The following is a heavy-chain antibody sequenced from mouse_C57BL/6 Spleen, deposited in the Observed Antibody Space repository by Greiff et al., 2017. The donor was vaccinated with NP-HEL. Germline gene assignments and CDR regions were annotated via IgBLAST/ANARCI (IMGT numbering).Heavy chain of an antibody. Sequence: EVKLEESGGGLVKPGGSLKLSCAASGFTFSSYAMSWVRQTPEKRLEWVATISDGGSYTYYPDNVKGRFTISRDNAKNNLYLQMSHLKSEDTAMYYCARDRSSDYYGSSYYFDYWGQGTTLTVSS. D-gene: IGHD1-1*01. CDR2: ISDGGSYT. CDR3: ARDRSSDYYGSSYYFDY. V-gene: IGHV5-4*01. CDR1: GFTFSSYA. J-gene: IGHJ2*01.